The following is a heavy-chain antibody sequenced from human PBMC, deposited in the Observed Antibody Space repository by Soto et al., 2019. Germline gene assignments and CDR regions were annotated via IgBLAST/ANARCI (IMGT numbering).Heavy chain of an antibody. CDR3: ARETWWRLDY. Sequence: EVQLVESGGGLVQPGASLRLPCAASGLPFSSHYMSWIRQAPGRGLEWVSKINPDGRDVQYADSGRGRFTVSRDNTKNLVFLQMKGLRVEDTAVYYCARETWWRLDYWGQGNLVTVSS. J-gene: IGHJ4*02. CDR2: INPDGRDV. D-gene: IGHD2-15*01. V-gene: IGHV3-7*04. CDR1: GLPFSSHY.